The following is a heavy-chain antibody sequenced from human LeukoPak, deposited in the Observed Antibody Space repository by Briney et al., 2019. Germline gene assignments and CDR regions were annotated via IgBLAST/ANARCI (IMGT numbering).Heavy chain of an antibody. V-gene: IGHV4-59*08. CDR1: GGSISSYY. CDR3: ARSIRGYSDY. Sequence: SETLSLTCTVSGGSISSYYWSWIRQPPGKGLEWIGYIYYSGSTNYNPSLKSRVTISVDTSKNQFSLKLSSVTAADTAVYYCARSIRGYSDYWGQGTLVTVSS. D-gene: IGHD3-10*01. CDR2: IYYSGST. J-gene: IGHJ4*02.